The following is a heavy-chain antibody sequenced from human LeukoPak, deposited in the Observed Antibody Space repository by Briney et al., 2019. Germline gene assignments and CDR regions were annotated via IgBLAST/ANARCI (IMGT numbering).Heavy chain of an antibody. CDR2: INHSGST. Sequence: SETLSLTCAVYGGSFSGYYWSWIRQPPGKGLEWIGEINHSGSTNYNPSLKSRVTISVDTSKNQFSLKLSSVTAADTAVYYCARRVGIAARLTPYDYWGQGTLVTVSS. CDR1: GGSFSGYY. J-gene: IGHJ4*02. V-gene: IGHV4-34*01. D-gene: IGHD6-6*01. CDR3: ARRVGIAARLTPYDY.